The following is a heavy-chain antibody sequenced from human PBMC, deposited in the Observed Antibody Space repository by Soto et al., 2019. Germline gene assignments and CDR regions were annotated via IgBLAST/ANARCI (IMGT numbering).Heavy chain of an antibody. CDR3: ASTKKWLAFDY. D-gene: IGHD6-19*01. CDR1: GDSISNYY. CDR2: FYNSGNT. Sequence: QVQLQESGPGLVKPSETLSLTCTVSGDSISNYYWTWIRQPPGKGLEWIGCFYNSGNTNYNPSLKWRVTLSVYTSNHQFSLRGTSVTAAATAVYYCASTKKWLAFDYWGQGALVTVSS. V-gene: IGHV4-59*01. J-gene: IGHJ4*02.